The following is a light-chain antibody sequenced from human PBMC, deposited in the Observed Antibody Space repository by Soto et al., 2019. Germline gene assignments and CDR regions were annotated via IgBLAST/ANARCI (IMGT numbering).Light chain of an antibody. Sequence: AIRMTQSPSSLSASTGDRVTITCRASQGISRYLAWYQQKPGKAPKLLIYAASTVQSGVPSRFSGSGSGTDFALTICCLQSEDVATYYCQQYYSYPLAFGGGNKVEI. CDR1: QGISRY. CDR2: AAS. J-gene: IGKJ4*01. V-gene: IGKV1-8*01. CDR3: QQYYSYPLA.